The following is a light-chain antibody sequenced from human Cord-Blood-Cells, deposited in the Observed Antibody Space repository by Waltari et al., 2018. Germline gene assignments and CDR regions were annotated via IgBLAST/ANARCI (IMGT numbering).Light chain of an antibody. V-gene: IGKV4-1*01. CDR2: WAS. CDR1: QSVLYSSINKNY. CDR3: QQYYSTLWT. Sequence: DIVMTQSPDSLAVSLGESATINCKSSQSVLYSSINKNYLAWYQQKPGQPPKLLIYWASTRESGVPDRFSGSGSGTDFTLTISSLQAEDVAVYYCQQYYSTLWTFGQGTKVEIK. J-gene: IGKJ1*01.